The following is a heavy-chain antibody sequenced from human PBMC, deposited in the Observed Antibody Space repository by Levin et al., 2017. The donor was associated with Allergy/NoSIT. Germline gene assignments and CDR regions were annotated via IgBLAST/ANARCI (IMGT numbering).Heavy chain of an antibody. Sequence: TGGSLRLSCAVYGGSFSGYYWSWIRQPPGKGLEWIGEINHSGNTNYNPSLKSRVTISVDTSKSQFSLEVTSVTAADTAVYYCVRGYDFWSRGSEGDVWGQGTTVIVSS. D-gene: IGHD3-3*01. CDR3: VRGYDFWSRGSEGDV. J-gene: IGHJ6*02. CDR2: INHSGNT. CDR1: GGSFSGYY. V-gene: IGHV4-34*01.